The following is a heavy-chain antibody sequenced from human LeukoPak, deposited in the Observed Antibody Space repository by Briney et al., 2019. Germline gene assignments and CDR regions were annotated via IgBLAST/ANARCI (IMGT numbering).Heavy chain of an antibody. CDR1: GFTFSNYW. CDR3: ALEGYDILTGKSTALDV. J-gene: IGHJ6*04. D-gene: IGHD3-9*01. CDR2: INSDGSSA. Sequence: PGGSLRLSCAASGFTFSNYWMHWVRQAPGKGLVYVSRINSDGSSANYADSVQGRFTISRDNSKNTLYLQMNSLRAEDTAVYYCALEGYDILTGKSTALDVWGKGTTVTISS. V-gene: IGHV3-74*01.